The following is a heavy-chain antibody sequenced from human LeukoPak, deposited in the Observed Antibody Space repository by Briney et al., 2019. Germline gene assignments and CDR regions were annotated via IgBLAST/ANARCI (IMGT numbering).Heavy chain of an antibody. J-gene: IGHJ4*02. CDR2: ISSSTSDI. CDR3: AKNIAAPTTPFDY. D-gene: IGHD6-13*01. V-gene: IGHV3-21*04. Sequence: KPGGSLRLSCAASGFTFSSYNMNWVRQAPGKGLEWVSSISSSTSDIYYADSVKGRFTISRDNSKNTLYLQMNYLRAEDTALYYCAKNIAAPTTPFDYWGQGTLVTVSS. CDR1: GFTFSSYN.